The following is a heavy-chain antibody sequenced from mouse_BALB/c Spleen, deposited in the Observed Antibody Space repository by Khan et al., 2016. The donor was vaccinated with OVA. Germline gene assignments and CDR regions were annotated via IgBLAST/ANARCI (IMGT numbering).Heavy chain of an antibody. Sequence: EVELAESGGGLVQPGGSLKLPCAAPGFTFSSYGMSWVRQTPDQRLELVATINSNGGSTYYPDSVKGRFPISRDNAKNTLYLQMSSLKAEDTAMYYCARMARTINWGQGTTLTVSS. CDR2: INSNGGST. CDR1: GFTFSSYG. CDR3: ARMARTIN. J-gene: IGHJ2*01. V-gene: IGHV5-6-3*01.